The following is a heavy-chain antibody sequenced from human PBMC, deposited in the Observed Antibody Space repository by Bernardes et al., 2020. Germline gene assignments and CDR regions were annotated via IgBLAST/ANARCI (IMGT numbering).Heavy chain of an antibody. V-gene: IGHV3-48*03. CDR1: GFTFSNYE. CDR2: ISSSAGSI. Sequence: GGSLRLSCAASGFTFSNYEMNWVRQAPGKGLEWVSYISSSAGSIYYADSVRGRFTISRDNAKNSLYLQMNSLRAEDTAVYYCATVSCSSTRCYGLGAFDIWGQGTLLTVSS. CDR3: ATVSCSSTRCYGLGAFDI. D-gene: IGHD2-2*01. J-gene: IGHJ3*02.